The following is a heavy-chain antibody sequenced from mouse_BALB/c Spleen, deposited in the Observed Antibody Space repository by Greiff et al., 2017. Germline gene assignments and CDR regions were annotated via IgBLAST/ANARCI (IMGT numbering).Heavy chain of an antibody. CDR1: GFTFSSYT. Sequence: EVKLQESGGGLVKPGGSLKLSCAASGFTFSSYTMSWVRQTPEKRLEWVATISSGGSYTYYPDSVKGRFTISRDNAKNTLYLQMSSLKSEDTAMYYCTSAYYRYDDWYFDVWGAGTTVTVSS. J-gene: IGHJ1*01. D-gene: IGHD2-14*01. CDR2: ISSGGSYT. V-gene: IGHV5-6-4*01. CDR3: TSAYYRYDDWYFDV.